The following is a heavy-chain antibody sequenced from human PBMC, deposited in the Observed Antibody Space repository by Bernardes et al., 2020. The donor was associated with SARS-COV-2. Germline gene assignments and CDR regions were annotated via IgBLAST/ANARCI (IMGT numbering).Heavy chain of an antibody. CDR1: GYTFSGYY. V-gene: IGHV1-2*02. CDR3: ATQTSLTWFGEFPF. J-gene: IGHJ4*02. D-gene: IGHD3-10*01. CDR2: INPNSGNT. Sequence: ASVKVSCKASGYTFSGYYMHWVRQAPGQGLEWMGWINPNSGNTNYAQKFQGRVTMTRDTSISTAYMELSRLRSDDTAVYYCATQTSLTWFGEFPFWGQGTLVTVSS.